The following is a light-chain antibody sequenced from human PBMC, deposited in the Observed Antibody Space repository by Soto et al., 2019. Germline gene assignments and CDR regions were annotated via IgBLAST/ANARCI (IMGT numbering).Light chain of an antibody. CDR1: QSVSSY. CDR3: QQRSNWPPLT. Sequence: EIVLTQSPATLSFSPGERATLSCRASQSVSSYLAWYQQKPGQAPRLLIYDASNRATGIPARFSGSGSGTDFTLTSSSLEPEDFAVYYCQQRSNWPPLTFGGGTKVEIK. V-gene: IGKV3-11*01. J-gene: IGKJ4*01. CDR2: DAS.